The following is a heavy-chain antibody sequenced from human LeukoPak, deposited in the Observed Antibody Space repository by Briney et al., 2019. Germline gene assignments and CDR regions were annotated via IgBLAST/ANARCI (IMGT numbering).Heavy chain of an antibody. CDR2: ISYSGTT. V-gene: IGHV4-59*08. CDR1: GDSLSPYY. Sequence: SETLSLTRTVSGDSLSPYYGSWIRQPPGKGLEWIGYISYSGTTNYNPSLKSRVTLSVHTPQNHFSLSLTSVTAADTAVYYCARHGQSTVLSHLDSWGQGTLVTVSS. D-gene: IGHD5/OR15-5a*01. J-gene: IGHJ4*02. CDR3: ARHGQSTVLSHLDS.